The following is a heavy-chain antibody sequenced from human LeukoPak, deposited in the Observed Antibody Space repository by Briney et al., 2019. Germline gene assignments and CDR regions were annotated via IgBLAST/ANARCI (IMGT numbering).Heavy chain of an antibody. CDR3: TRDRSGYRYGFGNDYGMDV. V-gene: IGHV1-18*01. Sequence: GASVKVSCKASGYTFTSYGISWVRQAPGQGLEWMGWISAYNGNTNYAQKLQGRVTMTTDTSTSTAYMELRSLRSDDTAVYYCTRDRSGYRYGFGNDYGMDVWGLGTTVIVSS. CDR2: ISAYNGNT. D-gene: IGHD5-18*01. J-gene: IGHJ6*02. CDR1: GYTFTSYG.